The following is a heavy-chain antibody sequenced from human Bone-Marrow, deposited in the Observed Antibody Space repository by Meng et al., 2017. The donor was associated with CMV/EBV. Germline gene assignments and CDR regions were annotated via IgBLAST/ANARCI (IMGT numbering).Heavy chain of an antibody. D-gene: IGHD6-19*01. V-gene: IGHV4-59*01. CDR3: ARAGTWRALDAFDI. J-gene: IGHJ3*02. CDR1: GGSISSYY. Sequence: GSLRLSCTVSGGSISSYYWSWIRQPPGKGLEWIGYIYYSGSTNYNPSLKSRVTISVDTSKNQFSLKLSSVTAADTAVYHCARAGTWRALDAFDIWGQGTMVTVSS. CDR2: IYYSGST.